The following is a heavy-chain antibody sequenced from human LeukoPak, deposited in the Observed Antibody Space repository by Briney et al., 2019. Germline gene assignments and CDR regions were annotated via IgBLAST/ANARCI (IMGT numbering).Heavy chain of an antibody. CDR3: AKQSVRSPYYFDY. D-gene: IGHD5/OR15-5a*01. J-gene: IGHJ4*02. V-gene: IGHV4-59*08. Sequence: SETLSLTCSVSGGSISCYYWSWIRQPPGKGLEWIGYIYYSGSTKYNPSLKSRVTISVDTSKIQFSLQLSSVTAADTDVYYCAKQSVRSPYYFDYWGQGTLVTVSS. CDR2: IYYSGST. CDR1: GGSISCYY.